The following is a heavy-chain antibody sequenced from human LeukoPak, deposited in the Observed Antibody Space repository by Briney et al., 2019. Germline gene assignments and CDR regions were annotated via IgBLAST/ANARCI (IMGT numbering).Heavy chain of an antibody. V-gene: IGHV3-64D*09. J-gene: IGHJ1*01. D-gene: IGHD3-22*01. CDR3: VKGQRYYDSSGYYSIEYFQH. CDR2: ISSNGGST. CDR1: GFIFKNYE. Sequence: GGSLRLSCGASGFIFKNYEMNWVRQAPGKGLEYVSAISSNGGSTYYADSVKGRFTISRDNSKNTLYLQMSSLRAEDTAVYYCVKGQRYYDSSGYYSIEYFQHWGQGTLVTVSS.